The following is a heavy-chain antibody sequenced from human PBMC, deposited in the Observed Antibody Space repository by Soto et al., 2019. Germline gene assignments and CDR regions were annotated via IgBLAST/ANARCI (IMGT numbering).Heavy chain of an antibody. Sequence: ASVKVSCKASGYTFTGYYMHWVRQAPGQGLEWMGWISPNSGGTNYAQKFQGRVTMTRDTSISTAYMELSRLRSDDTAVYYCARDLGFEYSRHEAEDYYYGMDVWGQGTTVTVSS. CDR1: GYTFTGYY. V-gene: IGHV1-2*02. CDR3: ARDLGFEYSRHEAEDYYYGMDV. D-gene: IGHD6-6*01. J-gene: IGHJ6*02. CDR2: ISPNSGGT.